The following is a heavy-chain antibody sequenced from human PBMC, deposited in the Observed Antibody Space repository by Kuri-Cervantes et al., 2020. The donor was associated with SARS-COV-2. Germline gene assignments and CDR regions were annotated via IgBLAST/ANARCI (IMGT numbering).Heavy chain of an antibody. CDR1: GFTFSSYS. J-gene: IGHJ4*02. CDR2: ISSSSSTI. Sequence: GGSLRLSCAASGFTFSSYSMNWARQAPGKGLEWVSYISSSSSTIYYADSVKGRFTISRDNAKNSLYLQMNSLRAEDTAVYYCARDCGGDCSQYLFDYWGQGTLVTVSS. CDR3: ARDCGGDCSQYLFDY. D-gene: IGHD2-21*01. V-gene: IGHV3-48*01.